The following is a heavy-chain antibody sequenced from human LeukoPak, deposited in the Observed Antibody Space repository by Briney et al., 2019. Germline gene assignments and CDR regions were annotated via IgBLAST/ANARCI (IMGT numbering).Heavy chain of an antibody. V-gene: IGHV4-59*10. CDR3: ARMVTTLNFDY. D-gene: IGHD4-17*01. J-gene: IGHJ4*02. CDR2: IYTSGST. CDR1: GGSFSGYY. Sequence: SETLSLTCAVYGGSFSGYYWSWIRQPAGKGLEWIGRIYTSGSTNYNPSLKSRVTMSVGTSKNQFSLKLSSVTAADTAVYYCARMVTTLNFDYWGQGTLVTVSS.